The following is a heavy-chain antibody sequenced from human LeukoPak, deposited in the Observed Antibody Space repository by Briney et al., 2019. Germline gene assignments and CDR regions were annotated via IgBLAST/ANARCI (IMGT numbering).Heavy chain of an antibody. V-gene: IGHV4-34*01. J-gene: IGHJ4*02. CDR3: VTYYYGSSAPKRNY. Sequence: SETLSLTCAVYGGSFSDYFWSWIRQPPGKGLEWIGEISHSGSTTYNPSLRSRVTISGDASKKQFSLKLSSVTAADTAVYYCVTYYYGSSAPKRNYWGQGILVTVSS. CDR1: GGSFSDYF. D-gene: IGHD3-22*01. CDR2: ISHSGST.